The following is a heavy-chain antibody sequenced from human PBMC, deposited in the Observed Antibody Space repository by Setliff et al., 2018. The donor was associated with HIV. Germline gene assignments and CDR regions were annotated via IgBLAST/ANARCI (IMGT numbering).Heavy chain of an antibody. Sequence: SETLSLTCGVSGASISNHYWSWVRQSPGKGLEWIGEIYHSGSTKYNPSLKSRVTISVDKSRNQFSLNLRSVTAADTAVYYCAREAVLFGGSYRFDYWGQGTLVTVSS. CDR3: AREAVLFGGSYRFDY. V-gene: IGHV4-59*11. J-gene: IGHJ4*02. CDR1: GASISNHY. D-gene: IGHD1-26*01. CDR2: IYHSGST.